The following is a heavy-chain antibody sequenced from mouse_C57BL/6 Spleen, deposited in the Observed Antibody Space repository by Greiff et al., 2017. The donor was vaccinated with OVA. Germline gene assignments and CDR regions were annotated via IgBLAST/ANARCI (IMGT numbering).Heavy chain of an antibody. J-gene: IGHJ2*01. V-gene: IGHV1-43*01. CDR3: ARIGYYTDY. CDR1: GYSFTGYY. Sequence: EVKLVESGPELVKPGASVKISCKASGYSFTGYYMHWVKQSSEKSLEWIGEINPSTGGTSYNQKFKGKATLTVDKSSSTAYMQLKSLTSEDSAVYYCARIGYYTDYWVQGTTLTVSS. CDR2: INPSTGGT. D-gene: IGHD2-12*01.